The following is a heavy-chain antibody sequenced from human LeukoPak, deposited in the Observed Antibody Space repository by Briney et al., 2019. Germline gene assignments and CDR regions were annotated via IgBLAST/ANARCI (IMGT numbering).Heavy chain of an antibody. CDR1: GGSISSYY. D-gene: IGHD6-6*01. Sequence: SETLSLTCTVSGGSISSYYWSWIRQPPGKGLEWIGYIYYSGSTSYSPSLKSRVTISADTPKNQFSLKLSSVTAADTAVYYCARCIGSSSFARWFDPWGQGTLVTVSS. CDR2: IYYSGST. V-gene: IGHV4-59*01. CDR3: ARCIGSSSFARWFDP. J-gene: IGHJ5*02.